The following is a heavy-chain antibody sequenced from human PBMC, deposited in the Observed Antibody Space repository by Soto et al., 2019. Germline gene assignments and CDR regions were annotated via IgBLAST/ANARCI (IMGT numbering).Heavy chain of an antibody. CDR3: AREGYCSSTSCLDGDGFDL. Sequence: GGSLRVSCAASGFTFSSYGMHWVRQAPGKGLEWVAVIWYDGSNKYYADSVKGRFTISRDNSKNTLYLQMNSLRAEDTAVYYCAREGYCSSTSCLDGDGFDLWGQVPIVTVSS. J-gene: IGHJ3*01. CDR1: GFTFSSYG. V-gene: IGHV3-33*01. CDR2: IWYDGSNK. D-gene: IGHD2-2*01.